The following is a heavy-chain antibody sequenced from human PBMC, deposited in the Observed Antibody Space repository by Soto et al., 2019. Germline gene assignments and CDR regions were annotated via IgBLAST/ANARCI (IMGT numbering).Heavy chain of an antibody. V-gene: IGHV3-23*01. D-gene: IGHD4-17*01. CDR3: AKALDDGAHPAGYFLH. CDR2: ISGSGGST. Sequence: EVQLLESGGGLVQPGGSLRLSCAASGFTFSSYAMSWVRQAPGKGLEWVSAISGSGGSTYYADSVKGRFTISSDNSKKTQFLQMNRLRAEDTTVYYCAKALDDGAHPAGYFLHWGQGALVTVSS. CDR1: GFTFSSYA. J-gene: IGHJ1*01.